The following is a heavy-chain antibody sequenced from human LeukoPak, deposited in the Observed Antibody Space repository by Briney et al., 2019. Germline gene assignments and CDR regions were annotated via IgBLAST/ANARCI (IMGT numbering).Heavy chain of an antibody. CDR3: ARGLPLDH. V-gene: IGHV1-8*01. J-gene: IGHJ4*02. Sequence: ASVKVSCKASGYTFTSYDINWVRQATGQGLEWMGWMNPNSGNTGYAQKFQGRLTMTRNSSTNTVYMELSSLTSEDTAVYYCARGLPLDHWGQGTLVTVSS. D-gene: IGHD2-21*02. CDR2: MNPNSGNT. CDR1: GYTFTSYD.